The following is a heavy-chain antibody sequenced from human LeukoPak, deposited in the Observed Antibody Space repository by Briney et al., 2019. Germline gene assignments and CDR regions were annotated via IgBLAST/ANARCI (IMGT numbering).Heavy chain of an antibody. CDR1: GLTVSSNY. V-gene: IGHV3-66*01. CDR2: ITTGGST. CDR3: ARDVPNDGCGMDA. J-gene: IGHJ6*02. Sequence: GGSLRLSCAAAGLTVSSNYMSWVRQAPGKGLEWVSTITTGGSTNHADSVKGRFSISRDNAKNTLYLQMNSLRAEDTAVYYCARDVPNDGCGMDAWGQGTTVTVSS. D-gene: IGHD5-24*01.